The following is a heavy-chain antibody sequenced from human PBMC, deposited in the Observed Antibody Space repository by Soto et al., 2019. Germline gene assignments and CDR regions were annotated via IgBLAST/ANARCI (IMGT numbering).Heavy chain of an antibody. D-gene: IGHD2-15*01. CDR3: ARIGGDYSTGASCFEPCDF. CDR2: ISGRGFTT. J-gene: IGHJ3*01. V-gene: IGHV3-23*01. Sequence: EVQLSESGGGLVQPGTSLGLSCAASGFTFSGYDMTWVRQAPGKGLEWVSGISGRGFTTYYADSVKGRFTISRDNSRNTLLLHMNSLRADDTALYYFARIGGDYSTGASCFEPCDFGGQGTMVTVSS. CDR1: GFTFSGYD.